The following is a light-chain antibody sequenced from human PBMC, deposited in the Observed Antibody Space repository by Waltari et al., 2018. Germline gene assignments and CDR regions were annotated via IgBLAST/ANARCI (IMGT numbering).Light chain of an antibody. J-gene: IGLJ2*01. CDR3: QVCDSRRQQVL. CDR2: YDT. V-gene: IGLV3-21*04. Sequence: SYVLTQPPSVAVAPGQTATITCEVNNIGSRSVHWSQQRSGQAPLVVIYYDTDRPSGIPGRFSGSYSGNTATLTISRVEAGDEADYYCQVCDSRRQQVLFGGGTKLTVL. CDR1: NIGSRS.